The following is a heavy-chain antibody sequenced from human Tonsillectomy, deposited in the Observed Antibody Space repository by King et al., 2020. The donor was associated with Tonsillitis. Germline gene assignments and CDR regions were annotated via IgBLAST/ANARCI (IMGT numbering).Heavy chain of an antibody. D-gene: IGHD3-10*01. CDR1: GFTFSTYG. J-gene: IGHJ4*02. CDR2: IWYDGSNK. V-gene: IGHV3-33*08. Sequence: VQLVESGGGAVQPGRSLRLSCAASGFTFSTYGMHWVRQAPGKGLEWVAVIWYDGSNKYYADSVKGRFTISRDNSKNTLYLQMNSLRAEDTAVYYCARDFGSGTYSYFDDWGQGTLVTVSS. CDR3: ARDFGSGTYSYFDD.